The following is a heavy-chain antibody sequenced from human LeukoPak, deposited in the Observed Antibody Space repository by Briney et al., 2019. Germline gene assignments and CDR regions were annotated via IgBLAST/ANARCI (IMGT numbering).Heavy chain of an antibody. J-gene: IGHJ4*02. V-gene: IGHV3-23*01. D-gene: IGHD5-18*01. CDR3: ANSPRGYSYGTRQFDY. CDR2: ISGSGGST. Sequence: GGSLRLSCAASGFTFSSYAMSWVRQAPGKGLEWVSAISGSGGSTYYADSVKGRFTISRDKSKNPLYLPMNSLRAEDTAVYYCANSPRGYSYGTRQFDYWGQGTLVTVSS. CDR1: GFTFSSYA.